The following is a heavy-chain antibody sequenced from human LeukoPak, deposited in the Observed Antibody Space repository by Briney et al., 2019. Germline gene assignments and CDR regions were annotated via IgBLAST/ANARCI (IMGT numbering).Heavy chain of an antibody. J-gene: IGHJ4*02. D-gene: IGHD1-26*01. CDR1: GYTLTELS. CDR2: FDPEDGET. V-gene: IGHV1-24*01. Sequence: VASVTVSCKVSGYTLTELSMHWVRQAPGKGLEWMGGFDPEDGETIYAQKFQGRVTMTEDTSTDTAYMELSSLRSEDTAVYYCATEGIVGAKYFDYWGQGTLVTVSS. CDR3: ATEGIVGAKYFDY.